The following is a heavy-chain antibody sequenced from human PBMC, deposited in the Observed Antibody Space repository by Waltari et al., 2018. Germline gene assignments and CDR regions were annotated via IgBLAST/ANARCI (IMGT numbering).Heavy chain of an antibody. J-gene: IGHJ5*02. D-gene: IGHD6-6*01. CDR2: INHSGST. CDR1: GGSFSGYY. CDR3: ARAARPFGYLYNWFDP. V-gene: IGHV4-34*01. Sequence: QVQLQQWGAGLLKPSETLSLTCAVYGGSFSGYYWSWIRHPPGKGLEWIGEINHSGSTNYNPSLKSRVTISVDTSKNQFSLKLSSVTAADTAVYYCARAARPFGYLYNWFDPWGQGTLVTVSS.